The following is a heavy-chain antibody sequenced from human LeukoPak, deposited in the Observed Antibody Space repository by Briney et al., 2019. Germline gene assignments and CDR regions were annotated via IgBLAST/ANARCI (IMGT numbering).Heavy chain of an antibody. CDR1: GGSISSSSYY. V-gene: IGHV4-39*01. CDR3: ARQVIAAAGHFDY. Sequence: SETLSLTCTVSGGSISSSSYYWGWIRQPPGKGLEWIGSIYYSGSTYYNPSLKSRVTISVDTSKSQFSLKLSSVTAADTAVYYCARQVIAAAGHFDYWGQGTLVTVSS. CDR2: IYYSGST. J-gene: IGHJ4*02. D-gene: IGHD6-13*01.